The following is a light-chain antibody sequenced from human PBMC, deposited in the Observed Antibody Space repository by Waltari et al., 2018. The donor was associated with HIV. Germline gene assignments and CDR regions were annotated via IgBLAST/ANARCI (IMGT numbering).Light chain of an antibody. CDR1: HSVSSN. CDR3: QQYYNWPRT. V-gene: IGKV3-15*01. Sequence: EIVLTQSPGNMSVSPGERATLSCRTSHSVSSNLAWYHQKSGQAPRLLIHGASTRAPGIAARFTGSGSGKEFTLTITTHQSTDSGIYYCQQYYNWPRTFGQGTKVEAK. J-gene: IGKJ1*01. CDR2: GAS.